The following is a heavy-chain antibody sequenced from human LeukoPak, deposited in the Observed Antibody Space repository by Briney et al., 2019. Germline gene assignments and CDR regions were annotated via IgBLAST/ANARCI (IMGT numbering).Heavy chain of an antibody. D-gene: IGHD3-22*01. CDR2: INHGGST. CDR3: ARGLPNYYDSSGYRTEYFQH. V-gene: IGHV4-34*01. Sequence: SETLSLTCAVYGGSFSGYYWSWIRQPPGKGLEWIGEINHGGSTNYNPSLKSRVTISVDTSKNQFSLKLSSVTAADTAVYYCARGLPNYYDSSGYRTEYFQHWGQGTLVTVSS. CDR1: GGSFSGYY. J-gene: IGHJ1*01.